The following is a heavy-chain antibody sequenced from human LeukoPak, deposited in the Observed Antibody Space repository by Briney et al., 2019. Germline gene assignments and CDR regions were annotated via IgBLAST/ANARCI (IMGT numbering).Heavy chain of an antibody. J-gene: IGHJ4*02. CDR2: IYYSGRT. D-gene: IGHD5-18*01. V-gene: IGHV4-59*01. CDR1: GGSISSYY. CDR3: ARGQKYRNGYTVTELGSGYFDY. Sequence: SETLSLTCSVSGGSISSYYWSWIRKPPGKGLEWIGYIYYSGRTNYNPSLKSRVTISVDTSKNQFSLTLSSVTAADTAVYYCARGQKYRNGYTVTELGSGYFDYWGQGTLVTVSS.